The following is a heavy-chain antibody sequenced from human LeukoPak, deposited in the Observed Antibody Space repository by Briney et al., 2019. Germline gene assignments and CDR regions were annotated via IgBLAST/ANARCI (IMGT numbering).Heavy chain of an antibody. D-gene: IGHD2-2*01. V-gene: IGHV1-2*02. CDR1: GYTFTGYY. Sequence: ASVKVSCKASGYTFTGYYMRWVRQAPGQGLEWMGWINPNSGGTNYAQKFQGRVTMTRDTSISTAYMELSRLRSDDTAVYYCAREKLQLPLGYDYWGQGTLVTVSS. J-gene: IGHJ4*02. CDR2: INPNSGGT. CDR3: AREKLQLPLGYDY.